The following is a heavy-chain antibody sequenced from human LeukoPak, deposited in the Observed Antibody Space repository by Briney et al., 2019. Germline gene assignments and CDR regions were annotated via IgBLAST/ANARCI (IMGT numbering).Heavy chain of an antibody. CDR1: GGSISSYY. J-gene: IGHJ5*02. D-gene: IGHD3-10*01. CDR3: AREVAAYYYGSGSYFDP. CDR2: IYTSGST. Sequence: SETLSLTCTVSGGSISSYYWSWIRQPAGKGLEWIGRIYTSGSTNYNPSLKSRVTMSVDTSKNQFSLKLSSVTAADTAVYYCAREVAAYYYGSGSYFDPWGQGTLVTVSS. V-gene: IGHV4-4*07.